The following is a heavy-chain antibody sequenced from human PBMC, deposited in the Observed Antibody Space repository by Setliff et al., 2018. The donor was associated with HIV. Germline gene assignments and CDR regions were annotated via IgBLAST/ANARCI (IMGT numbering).Heavy chain of an antibody. Sequence: PSQTLSLTCAISGDSVSNYSAAWNWIRQSPSRGLEWLGRTFHRSKWYSDYAESVRSRITINPDTSKNQLSLQLHSVTPEDTAVYYCAKGQDGLRYNWFDPWGHGTLVTVSS. V-gene: IGHV6-1*01. CDR3: AKGQDGLRYNWFDP. CDR2: TFHRSKWYS. J-gene: IGHJ5*02. CDR1: GDSVSNYSAA.